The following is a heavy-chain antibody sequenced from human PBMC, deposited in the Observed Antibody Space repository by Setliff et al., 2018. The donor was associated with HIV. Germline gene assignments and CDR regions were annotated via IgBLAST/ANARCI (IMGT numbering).Heavy chain of an antibody. D-gene: IGHD2-15*01. J-gene: IGHJ4*02. Sequence: TSETLSLTCTVSGGSTSGYYWNWIRQSPGKGLEWIGCVFYSGSANYSPSLKSRVTISADTSKNQFSLKLSSVTAADTAMYYCARAKGYCNDDGCFSNFDYWGQGTLVTVSS. CDR3: ARAKGYCNDDGCFSNFDY. V-gene: IGHV4-59*01. CDR1: GGSTSGYY. CDR2: VFYSGSA.